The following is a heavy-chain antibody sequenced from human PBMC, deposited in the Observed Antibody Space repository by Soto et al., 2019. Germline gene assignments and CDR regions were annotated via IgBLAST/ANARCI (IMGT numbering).Heavy chain of an antibody. D-gene: IGHD5-18*01. CDR2: IIPILGIA. Sequence: APVKVSCKASGGTFSSNTITWVRQAPGQGLEWMGRIIPILGIANYAQKFQGRVTITADKSTSTAYMELSSLRSEDTALYYCAPVDTAMVRVYRIGYGMDVWG. J-gene: IGHJ6*02. V-gene: IGHV1-69*02. CDR3: APVDTAMVRVYRIGYGMDV. CDR1: GGTFSSNT.